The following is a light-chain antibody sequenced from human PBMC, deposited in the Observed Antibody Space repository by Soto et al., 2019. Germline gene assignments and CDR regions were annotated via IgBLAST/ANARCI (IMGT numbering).Light chain of an antibody. Sequence: EIVLTQSTGTLSLSPGERATLSCRASQSVSSSYLAWYQQKPGQAPRLLIYDASSRATGIPDRFSGSGSGTDFTLTISRLEPEDFAVYYCQQYGSSPWTFGQGTKVEIK. J-gene: IGKJ1*01. CDR1: QSVSSSY. CDR2: DAS. V-gene: IGKV3-20*01. CDR3: QQYGSSPWT.